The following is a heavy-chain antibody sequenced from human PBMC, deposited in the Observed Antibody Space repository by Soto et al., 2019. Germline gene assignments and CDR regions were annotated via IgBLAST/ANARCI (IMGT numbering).Heavy chain of an antibody. V-gene: IGHV3-30-3*01. CDR1: GFTFSSYA. CDR2: LSYDGNNK. Sequence: QVQLVESGGGVVQPGRSLRLSCAASGFTFSSYAIHWVRQAPGKGLEWVAVLSYDGNNKYYAASVKGRFTISRDNSKNTLFLQMNSLRAEDTAVYYCARDSYCSGGNCYRYYYGMDVWGQGTKVTVSS. D-gene: IGHD2-15*01. J-gene: IGHJ6*02. CDR3: ARDSYCSGGNCYRYYYGMDV.